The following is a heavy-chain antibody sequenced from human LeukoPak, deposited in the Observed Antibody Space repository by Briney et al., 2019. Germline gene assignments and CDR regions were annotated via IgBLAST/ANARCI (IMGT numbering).Heavy chain of an antibody. J-gene: IGHJ4*02. CDR3: ARQNGGYSAYDLSTFDS. Sequence: SETLSLTYAVYGGSFSGYYWSWIRQPPGKGLEWIGEINHSGSTNYNPSLKSRVTISVDTSKNQFSLKLNSVTAADTAVFYCARQNGGYSAYDLSTFDSWGQGALVTVSS. V-gene: IGHV4-34*01. CDR2: INHSGST. D-gene: IGHD5-12*01. CDR1: GGSFSGYY.